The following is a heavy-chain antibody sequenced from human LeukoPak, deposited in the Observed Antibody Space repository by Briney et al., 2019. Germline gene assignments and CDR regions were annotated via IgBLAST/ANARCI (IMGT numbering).Heavy chain of an antibody. V-gene: IGHV4-59*01. Sequence: SETLSLTCTVSGGSISSYYRSWIRQPPGKGLEWIGYIYYSGSTNYNPSLKSRVTISVDTSKNQFSLKLSSVTAADTAVYYCARDAVAGTNYWGQGTLVTVSS. CDR3: ARDAVAGTNY. D-gene: IGHD6-19*01. J-gene: IGHJ4*02. CDR1: GGSISSYY. CDR2: IYYSGST.